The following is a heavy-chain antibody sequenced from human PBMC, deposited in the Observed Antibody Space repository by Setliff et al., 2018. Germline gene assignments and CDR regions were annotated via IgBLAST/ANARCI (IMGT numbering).Heavy chain of an antibody. J-gene: IGHJ6*03. CDR1: GASISSGHY. V-gene: IGHV4-38-2*01. CDR2: IYHKGRT. Sequence: SETLSLTCDVSGASISSGHYWGWIRQPPGKGLEWIATIYHKGRTYFNPSLQSRVTMSVDTSKNQFALNLRSVTAADTAMYYCARGCAAGACYSDYYYYMDVWGKGTTVTVSS. CDR3: ARGCAAGACYSDYYYYMDV. D-gene: IGHD2-15*01.